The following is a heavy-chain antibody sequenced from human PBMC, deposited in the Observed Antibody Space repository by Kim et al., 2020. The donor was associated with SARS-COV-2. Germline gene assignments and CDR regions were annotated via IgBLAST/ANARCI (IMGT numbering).Heavy chain of an antibody. J-gene: IGHJ6*02. Sequence: SETLSLTCTVSGGSISSSSYYWGWIRQPPGKGLEWIGSIYYSGSTYYNPSLKSRVTISVDTSKNQFSLKLSSVTAADTAVYYCVGGYDAAYYYYGMDVWGQGTTVTVSS. CDR1: GGSISSSSYY. CDR2: IYYSGST. V-gene: IGHV4-39*01. D-gene: IGHD5-12*01. CDR3: VGGYDAAYYYYGMDV.